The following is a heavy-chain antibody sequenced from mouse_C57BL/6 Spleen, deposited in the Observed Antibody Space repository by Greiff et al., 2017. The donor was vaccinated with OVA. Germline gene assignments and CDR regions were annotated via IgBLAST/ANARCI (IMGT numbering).Heavy chain of an antibody. J-gene: IGHJ3*01. V-gene: IGHV1-26*01. CDR2: INPNNGGT. CDR3: ANYGYDVTWFAD. D-gene: IGHD2-2*01. CDR1: GYTFTDYY. Sequence: EVQLQQSGPELVKPGASVKISCKASGYTFTDYYMHWVKQSHGQSLEWIGDINPNNGGTSYNQKFKGKATLTVDKSSSTAYMELRSLTSEDSAVYYCANYGYDVTWFADWGQGTLVTVSA.